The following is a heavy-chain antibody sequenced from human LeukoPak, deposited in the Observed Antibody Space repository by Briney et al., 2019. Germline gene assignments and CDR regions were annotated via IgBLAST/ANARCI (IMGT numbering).Heavy chain of an antibody. J-gene: IGHJ4*02. V-gene: IGHV3-23*01. CDR3: AKGVVVAPDVTPFDY. CDR1: GLTFNNYA. CDR2: ISGRGASK. Sequence: GGSLRLSCAVSGLTFNNYAMSWVRQATGKGLEWVSGISGRGASKYYADSVKGRFTISRDNSKNTLYLQMNSLRAEDTAVYYCAKGVVVAPDVTPFDYWGQGTLVTVSS. D-gene: IGHD2-2*01.